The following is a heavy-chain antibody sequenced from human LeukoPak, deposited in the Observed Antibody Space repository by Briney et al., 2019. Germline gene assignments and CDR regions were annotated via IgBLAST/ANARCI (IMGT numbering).Heavy chain of an antibody. J-gene: IGHJ6*02. CDR3: AKGPYYGDYYYYGMDV. CDR1: GFTFSSYA. V-gene: IGHV3-23*01. Sequence: GGSLRLSCAASGFTFSSYAMSWVRQAPGKGLEWVSAISGSGGSTYYADSVKGRFTISRDNSKNTPYLQMNSLRAEDTAVYYCAKGPYYGDYYYYGMDVWGQGTTVTVSS. D-gene: IGHD4-17*01. CDR2: ISGSGGST.